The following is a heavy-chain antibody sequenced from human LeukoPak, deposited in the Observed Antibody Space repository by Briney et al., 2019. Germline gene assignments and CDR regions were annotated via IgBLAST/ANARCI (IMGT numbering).Heavy chain of an antibody. D-gene: IGHD2-15*01. J-gene: IGHJ4*02. CDR1: GGSFSGYY. Sequence: SETLCLTCAVYGGSFSGYYWSWIRQPPGKGLEWIGEINHSGSTNYNPSLKSRVTISVDTSKNQFSLKLSSVTAADTAVYYCARVLVVAATVGFDYWGQGTLVTVSS. CDR3: ARVLVVAATVGFDY. CDR2: INHSGST. V-gene: IGHV4-34*01.